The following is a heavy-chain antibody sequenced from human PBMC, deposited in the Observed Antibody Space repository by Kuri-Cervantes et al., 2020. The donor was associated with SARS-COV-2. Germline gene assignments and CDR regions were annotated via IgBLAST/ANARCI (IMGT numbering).Heavy chain of an antibody. V-gene: IGHV3-23*01. D-gene: IGHD2-2*01. CDR2: ISGSGGRT. CDR3: AKDLRPAPFLDAFDI. Sequence: GESLKISCAASGFTFSSYAMSWVRQAPGKGLEWVSAISGSGGRTYDADSVKGRFTISRDNSKTTLYLQMNSLRAEDTAVYYCAKDLRPAPFLDAFDIWGQGTMVTVSS. J-gene: IGHJ3*02. CDR1: GFTFSSYA.